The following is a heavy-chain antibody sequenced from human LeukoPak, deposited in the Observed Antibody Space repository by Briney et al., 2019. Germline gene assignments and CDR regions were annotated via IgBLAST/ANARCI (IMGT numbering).Heavy chain of an antibody. V-gene: IGHV4-59*01. CDR3: TRGAGWLIDY. CDR1: DDSISDYY. J-gene: IGHJ4*02. Sequence: SETLSLTCTVSDDSISDYYRGWIRQPPGKGLEWIGYFHNSGTSTYNPSLKSRVTVSADTSKNQFSLKLNSLTTADTAVYYCTRGAGWLIDYWGQGILVTVSS. D-gene: IGHD3-16*01. CDR2: FHNSGTS.